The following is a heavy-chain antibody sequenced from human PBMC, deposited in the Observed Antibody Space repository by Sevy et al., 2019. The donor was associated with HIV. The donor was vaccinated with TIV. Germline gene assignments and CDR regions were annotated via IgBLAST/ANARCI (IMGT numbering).Heavy chain of an antibody. CDR3: TRDRALKRYCSSTSCYGARYYYYGMDV. CDR1: GFTFGDYA. J-gene: IGHJ6*02. CDR2: IRSKAYGGTT. Sequence: GGSLRLSCTASGFTFGDYAMSWFRQAPGKGLEWVGFIRSKAYGGTTEYAASVKGRFTISRDDSKSIAYLQMNSLKTEDTAEYYCTRDRALKRYCSSTSCYGARYYYYGMDVWGQGTTVTVSS. V-gene: IGHV3-49*03. D-gene: IGHD2-2*01.